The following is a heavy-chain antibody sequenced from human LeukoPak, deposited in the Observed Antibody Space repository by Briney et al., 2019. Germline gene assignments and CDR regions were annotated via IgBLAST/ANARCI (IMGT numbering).Heavy chain of an antibody. Sequence: GGSLRLYCAASGFSFSSYWMHWVRQAPGKGLVWVPRINSDGSSTIYADSVKGRFTISRDNAKNTLYLQMNSLRAEDTALYYCTRGYVGIDYWGQGTLVTVSS. CDR1: GFSFSSYW. CDR3: TRGYVGIDY. CDR2: INSDGSST. J-gene: IGHJ4*02. V-gene: IGHV3-74*01. D-gene: IGHD5-12*01.